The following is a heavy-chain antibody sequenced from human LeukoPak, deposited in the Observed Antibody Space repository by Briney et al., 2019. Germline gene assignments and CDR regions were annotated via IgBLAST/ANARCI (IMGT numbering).Heavy chain of an antibody. V-gene: IGHV3-30*18. CDR3: AKDHRPTVTVYYMDV. CDR1: GFIFSSYG. Sequence: PGGSLRLSCAASGFIFSSYGMHWVRQAPGKGLEWVAVMSHDGSNKYYVDSVKGRFTISRDNSRNTLDLQMNSLRAEDTAVYYCAKDHRPTVTVYYMDVWGKGTTVTVSS. J-gene: IGHJ6*03. CDR2: MSHDGSNK. D-gene: IGHD4-17*01.